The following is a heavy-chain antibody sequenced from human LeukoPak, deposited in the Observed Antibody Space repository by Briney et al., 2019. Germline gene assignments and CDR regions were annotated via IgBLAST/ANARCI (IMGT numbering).Heavy chain of an antibody. D-gene: IGHD1/OR15-1a*01. Sequence: GRSLRLSCTASGFTFSTYAMHWVRQAPGKGLEWVAALSYDGSNKYYADSVKGRFTISRDNSKNTLYLQMNSLRAEDTAVYYCAKTRSLKLYFDYWGQGTLVTVSS. J-gene: IGHJ4*02. CDR1: GFTFSTYA. V-gene: IGHV3-30*04. CDR3: AKTRSLKLYFDY. CDR2: LSYDGSNK.